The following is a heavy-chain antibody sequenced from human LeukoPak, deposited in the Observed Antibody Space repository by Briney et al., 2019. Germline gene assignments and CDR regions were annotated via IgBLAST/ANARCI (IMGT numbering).Heavy chain of an antibody. D-gene: IGHD3-22*01. V-gene: IGHV4-4*07. Sequence: SETLSLTCTVSGGSISSYYWSWIRQPAGKGLEWIGRIYTSGSTNYNPSLKSRVTMSVDTSKNQFSLKLSSVTAADTAVYYCAGVEGDGDYYDSSGYYYSAFDIWGQGTMVTVSS. CDR3: AGVEGDGDYYDSSGYYYSAFDI. CDR2: IYTSGST. J-gene: IGHJ3*02. CDR1: GGSISSYY.